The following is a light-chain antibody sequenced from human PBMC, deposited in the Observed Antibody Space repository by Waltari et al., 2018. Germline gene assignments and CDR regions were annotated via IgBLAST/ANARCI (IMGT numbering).Light chain of an antibody. CDR3: QQYNTWPRT. V-gene: IGKV3-15*01. CDR1: QSVSSN. J-gene: IGKJ1*01. Sequence: DIVLTQSPDTLSVSPGERATLSCRASQSVSSNLAWYQQKPGQAPRLLIYGASTRATGIPARFSGSGSGTEFTLTISSLQSEDFAVYYCQQYNTWPRTFGQGP. CDR2: GAS.